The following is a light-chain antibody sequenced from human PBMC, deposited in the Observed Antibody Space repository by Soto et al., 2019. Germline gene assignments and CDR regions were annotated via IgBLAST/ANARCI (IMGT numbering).Light chain of an antibody. CDR3: QSYDSSLSCVV. Sequence: QAVVTQPPSVSGAPGQRVTISCTGSSSNIGAGYDVHWYQQLPGTAPKLLIYGNSNRPSGVPDRFSGSKSGTSASLAITGLQAEDEADYSCQSYDSSLSCVVFGGGTKVTVL. CDR2: GNS. J-gene: IGLJ2*01. CDR1: SSNIGAGYD. V-gene: IGLV1-40*01.